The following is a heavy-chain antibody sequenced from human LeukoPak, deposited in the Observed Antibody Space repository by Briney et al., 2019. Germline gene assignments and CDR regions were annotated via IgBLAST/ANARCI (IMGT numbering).Heavy chain of an antibody. V-gene: IGHV3-43*02. CDR2: ISGDGGST. D-gene: IGHD2-2*01. CDR1: GFTFDDYA. J-gene: IGHJ6*02. CDR3: AKDIVVVPAADHVYYYYYGMDV. Sequence: GGSLRLSCAASGFTFDDYAMHWVRQAPGKGLEWVSLISGDGGSTYYADSVKGRFTISRDNSKNSLYLQMNSLRTEDTALYYCAKDIVVVPAADHVYYYYYGMDVWGQGTTVTVSS.